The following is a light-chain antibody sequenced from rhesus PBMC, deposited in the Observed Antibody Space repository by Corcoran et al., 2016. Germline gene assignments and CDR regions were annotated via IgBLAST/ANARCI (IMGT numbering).Light chain of an antibody. CDR2: GAT. CDR3: RQSSNWWT. CDR1: QSVSSY. J-gene: IGKJ1*01. Sequence: EIVMTQSPATLALSPGERATLSCRASQSVSSYLAWYQQKPGQAPRLPIYGATSRATGIPDRFSGSGSGTEFTLTISSLEPEDVGIYFCRQSSNWWTFGRGTKVDIK. V-gene: IGKV3-24*04.